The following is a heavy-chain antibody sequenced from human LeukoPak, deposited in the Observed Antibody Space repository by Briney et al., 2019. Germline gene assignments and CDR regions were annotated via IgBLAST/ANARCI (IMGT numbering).Heavy chain of an antibody. Sequence: SETLSLTCTVSGGSISSYYWSWIRQPPGKGLEWIGYIYYSGSTNYNPSLKSRVTISVDTSKNQFSLKLSSVTAADTAVYYCARDRGSYSPNYYGMDVWGQGTTVTVS. V-gene: IGHV4-59*01. CDR3: ARDRGSYSPNYYGMDV. CDR1: GGSISSYY. D-gene: IGHD1-26*01. J-gene: IGHJ6*02. CDR2: IYYSGST.